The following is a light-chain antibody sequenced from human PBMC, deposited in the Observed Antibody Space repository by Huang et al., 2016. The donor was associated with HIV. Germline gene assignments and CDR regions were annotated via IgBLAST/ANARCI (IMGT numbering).Light chain of an antibody. Sequence: ILLTQFPATLSVSPGQRVTLSCRASQSVGGKLAWYQQRPGQAPRLLIYGASTRVPTSPDRFSGSGSGIEFTLTISSLQSEDFAVYYCQQYDTWPPLTFGGGTKV. V-gene: IGKV3-15*01. CDR3: QQYDTWPPLT. CDR2: GAS. J-gene: IGKJ4*01. CDR1: QSVGGK.